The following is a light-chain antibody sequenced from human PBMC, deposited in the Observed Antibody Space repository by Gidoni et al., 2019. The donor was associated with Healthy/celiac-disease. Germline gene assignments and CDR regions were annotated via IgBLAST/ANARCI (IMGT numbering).Light chain of an antibody. J-gene: IGKJ1*01. CDR1: QSVSSD. Sequence: EIVLTQSPATLSLSPGERATLSCRASQSVSSDLAWYQQKPGQATRLLIYEASNRATGIPARFRGSGSGTDFNRTISSLEPEDFAVYYCQQRSNWPWKFGQGTKVEIK. CDR2: EAS. V-gene: IGKV3-11*01. CDR3: QQRSNWPWK.